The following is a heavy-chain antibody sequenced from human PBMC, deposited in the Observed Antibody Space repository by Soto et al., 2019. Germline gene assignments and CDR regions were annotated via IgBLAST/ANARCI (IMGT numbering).Heavy chain of an antibody. CDR3: ARGRTENQYYYSYYGMDV. V-gene: IGHV4-61*01. CDR1: GGSVSSGSYY. Sequence: QVQLQESGPGLVKPSETLSLTCTVSGGSVSSGSYYWSWIRQPPGKGLEWIGYIYYSGSTNYNPSLKSRVTLSVDTSKNQFSLKLSSVTAADTAVYYCARGRTENQYYYSYYGMDVWGQGTTVTVSS. CDR2: IYYSGST. J-gene: IGHJ6*02.